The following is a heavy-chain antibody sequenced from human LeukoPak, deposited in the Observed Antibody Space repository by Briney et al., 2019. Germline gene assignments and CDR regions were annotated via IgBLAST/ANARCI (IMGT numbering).Heavy chain of an antibody. D-gene: IGHD6-19*01. CDR2: IYTSGST. J-gene: IGHJ4*02. CDR1: GGSISSGSYY. V-gene: IGHV4-61*02. Sequence: PSETLSLTCTVSGGSISSGSYYWSWIRQPAGKGLEWIGRIYTSGSTNYNPSLKSRVTISVDTSKNQFSLKLSSVTAADTAVYYSARGGRSSGWLAWDYWGQGTLVTVSS. CDR3: ARGGRSSGWLAWDY.